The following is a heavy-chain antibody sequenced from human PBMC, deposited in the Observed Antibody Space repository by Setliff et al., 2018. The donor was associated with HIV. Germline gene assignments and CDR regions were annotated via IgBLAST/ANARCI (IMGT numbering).Heavy chain of an antibody. CDR2: ISGGGSIT. V-gene: IGHV3-23*01. Sequence: GGSLRLSCAASGFTFSDYYMSWVRQAPGKGLEWVSGISGGGSITDYADSVKGRFTISRDNSRNTLYLQMNSLRAEDTALYFCARRGNLLEGRQLDSWGQGTLVTVSS. D-gene: IGHD1-1*01. CDR1: GFTFSDYY. CDR3: ARRGNLLEGRQLDS. J-gene: IGHJ4*02.